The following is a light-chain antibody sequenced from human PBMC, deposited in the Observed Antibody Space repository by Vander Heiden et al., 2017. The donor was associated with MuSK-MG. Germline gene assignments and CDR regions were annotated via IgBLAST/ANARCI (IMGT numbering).Light chain of an antibody. CDR1: QSISSY. Sequence: DLQITHSPSSLSASVGDRVTITCRASQSISSYLNWYQQKPGKAPKLLIYAASSLQSGVPSRFSGSGSGTDFTLTISSLQPEDFATYYCQQSYSTPATFGQGTKVEIK. V-gene: IGKV1-39*01. CDR2: AAS. J-gene: IGKJ1*01. CDR3: QQSYSTPAT.